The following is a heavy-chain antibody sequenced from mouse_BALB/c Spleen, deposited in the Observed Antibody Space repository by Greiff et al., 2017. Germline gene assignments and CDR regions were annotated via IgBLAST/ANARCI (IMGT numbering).Heavy chain of an antibody. CDR2: INPYNDGT. J-gene: IGHJ1*01. V-gene: IGHV1-14*01. D-gene: IGHD2-3*01. CDR1: GYTFTSYV. CDR3: ARSKGLLPYFDV. Sequence: EVKLVESGPELVKPGASVKMSCKASGYTFTSYVMHWVKQKPGQGLEWIGYINPYNDGTKYNEKFKGKATLTSDKSSSTAYMELSSLTSEDSAVYYCARSKGLLPYFDVWGAGTTVTVSS.